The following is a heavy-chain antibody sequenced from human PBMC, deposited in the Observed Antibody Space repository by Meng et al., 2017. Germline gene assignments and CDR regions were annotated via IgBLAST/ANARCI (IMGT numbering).Heavy chain of an antibody. V-gene: IGHV1-3*01. CDR2: INAGNGNT. J-gene: IGHJ3*02. Sequence: QGQVVRSGAEVKKPGASVKVSCKASGYTFTSYAMHWVRQAPGQRLEWMGWINAGNGNTKYSQKFQGRVTITRDTSASTAYMELSSLRSEDTAVYYCARVTPYYYYDSSEGAFDIWGQGTMVTVSS. CDR3: ARVTPYYYYDSSEGAFDI. D-gene: IGHD3-22*01. CDR1: GYTFTSYA.